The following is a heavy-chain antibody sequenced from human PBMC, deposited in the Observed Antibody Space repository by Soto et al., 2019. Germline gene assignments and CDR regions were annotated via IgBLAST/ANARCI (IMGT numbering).Heavy chain of an antibody. CDR1: GGSFSGYY. J-gene: IGHJ4*02. Sequence: PSETLSLTCAVYGGSFSGYYWSWIHQPPGKGLEWIGEINHSGSTNYNPSLKSRVTISVDTSKNQFSLKLSSVTAADTAVYYCARGLPVDTAMVENFDYWGQGTLVTVSS. V-gene: IGHV4-34*01. CDR2: INHSGST. D-gene: IGHD5-18*01. CDR3: ARGLPVDTAMVENFDY.